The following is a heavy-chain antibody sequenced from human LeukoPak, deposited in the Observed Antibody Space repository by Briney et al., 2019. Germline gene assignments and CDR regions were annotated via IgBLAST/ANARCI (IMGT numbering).Heavy chain of an antibody. D-gene: IGHD3-22*01. CDR3: ARRGDSSGTLPSGFDY. Sequence: SETLSITCTVSGGSISSSSYYWGWIRQPPGKGLGWIGSIYYSGSTYYNPSLKSRVTISVDTSKNQFSLKLSSVTAADTAVYYCARRGDSSGTLPSGFDYWGQGTLVTVSS. CDR2: IYYSGST. J-gene: IGHJ4*02. V-gene: IGHV4-39*01. CDR1: GGSISSSSYY.